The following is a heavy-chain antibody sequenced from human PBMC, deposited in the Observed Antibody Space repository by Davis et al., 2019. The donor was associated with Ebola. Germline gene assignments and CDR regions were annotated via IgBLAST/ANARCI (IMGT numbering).Heavy chain of an antibody. V-gene: IGHV1-2*02. CDR3: ARDLRGISSSWYGDDGMDV. D-gene: IGHD6-13*01. J-gene: IGHJ6*02. Sequence: ASVKVSCKASGYTFTSYYMHWVRQAPGQGLEWMGIINPNSGGTNYAQKFQGRVTMTRDTSISTAYMELSRLRSDDTAVYYCARDLRGISSSWYGDDGMDVWGQGTTVTVSS. CDR2: INPNSGGT. CDR1: GYTFTSYY.